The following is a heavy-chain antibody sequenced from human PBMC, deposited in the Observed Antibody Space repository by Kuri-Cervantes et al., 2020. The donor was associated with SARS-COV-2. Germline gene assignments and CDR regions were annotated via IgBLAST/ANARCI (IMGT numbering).Heavy chain of an antibody. D-gene: IGHD3-22*01. V-gene: IGHV4-39*07. Sequence: SETLSLTCTVSGGSISSSSYYWGWIRQPPGKGLEWIGSIYYSGSTYYNPSLKSRVTISVDTSKNQFSLKLSSVTAADTAVYYCARLGLYYDSRGYYYAPRNYGMDVWGQGTTVTVSS. CDR1: GGSISSSSYY. CDR3: ARLGLYYDSRGYYYAPRNYGMDV. J-gene: IGHJ6*02. CDR2: IYYSGST.